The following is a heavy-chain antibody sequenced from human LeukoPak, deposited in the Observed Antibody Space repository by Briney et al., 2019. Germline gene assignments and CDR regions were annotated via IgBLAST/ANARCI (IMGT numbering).Heavy chain of an antibody. CDR2: LRGNGET. CDR1: GFSFSNYA. Sequence: PGGSLRLSCTASGFSFSNYAMSWVRQAPARGPEWVSSLRGNGETFYADSVKGRCTLSRDDSRNTVYLQLNDLRAEDTAIYYCAKASWVSNAEAVWWGQGTQVTVSS. CDR3: AKASWVSNAEAVW. V-gene: IGHV3-23*01. D-gene: IGHD6-19*01. J-gene: IGHJ4*02.